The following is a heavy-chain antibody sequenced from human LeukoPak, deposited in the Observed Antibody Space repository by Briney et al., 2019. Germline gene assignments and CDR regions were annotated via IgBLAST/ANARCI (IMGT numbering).Heavy chain of an antibody. J-gene: IGHJ5*02. CDR1: GYTFTSYY. V-gene: IGHV1-46*01. CDR2: INPSGGST. CDR3: ARVTSGDCTNGVCYTSWFDP. D-gene: IGHD2-8*01. Sequence: GASVKVSCKASGYTFTSYYMHWVRQAPGQGLEWMGIINPSGGSTSCAQKFQGRVTMTRDTSTSTVYMELSSLRSEDTAVYYCARVTSGDCTNGVCYTSWFDPWGQGTLVTVSS.